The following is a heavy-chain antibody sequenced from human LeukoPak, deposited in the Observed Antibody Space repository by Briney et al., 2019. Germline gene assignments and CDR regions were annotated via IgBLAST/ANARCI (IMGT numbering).Heavy chain of an antibody. CDR1: GFTFSSYE. Sequence: PGGSLRLSCAASGFTFSSYEMNWVRQAPGKGLEWVSYISRSGSTIYYADSVKGRFTISRDNAKKSVYLQMNSLRAEDTAVYYCARLGYSYDFDYWGQGTLVTVSS. V-gene: IGHV3-48*03. D-gene: IGHD5-18*01. CDR2: ISRSGSTI. CDR3: ARLGYSYDFDY. J-gene: IGHJ4*02.